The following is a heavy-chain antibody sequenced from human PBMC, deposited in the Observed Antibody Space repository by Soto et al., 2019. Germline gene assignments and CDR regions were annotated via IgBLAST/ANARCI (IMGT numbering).Heavy chain of an antibody. CDR3: ARDRWESPSITIFGVVTLPPNWFDP. Sequence: PGGSLRLSCAASGFTFSSYGMHWVRQAPGKGLEWVAVIWYDGSNKYYADSVKGRFTISRDNSKNTLYLQMNSLRAEDTAVYYCARDRWESPSITIFGVVTLPPNWFDPWGQGTLVTVSS. D-gene: IGHD3-3*01. CDR2: IWYDGSNK. CDR1: GFTFSSYG. V-gene: IGHV3-33*01. J-gene: IGHJ5*02.